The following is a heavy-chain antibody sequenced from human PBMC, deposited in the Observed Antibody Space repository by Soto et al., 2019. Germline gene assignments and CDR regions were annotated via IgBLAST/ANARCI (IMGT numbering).Heavy chain of an antibody. CDR2: ISNDGSNK. D-gene: IGHD6-6*01. V-gene: IGHV3-30*18. Sequence: GGSLRLSCAASGFSFSTYGMHWVRQAPGKGLEWMAVISNDGSNKYYADSVKGRFTISRDNSKDTLFLQMNSLRGEDTAIYYCAKVIRADSTSSNFYYYSGMDVWGQGTTVTVSS. CDR3: AKVIRADSTSSNFYYYSGMDV. J-gene: IGHJ6*02. CDR1: GFSFSTYG.